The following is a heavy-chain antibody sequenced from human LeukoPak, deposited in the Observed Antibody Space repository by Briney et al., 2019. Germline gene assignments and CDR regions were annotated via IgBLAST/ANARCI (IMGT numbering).Heavy chain of an antibody. D-gene: IGHD3-22*01. Sequence: ASVKVSCKASGYTFTSYAMHWVRQAPGQRLEWMGWINAGNGNTKYSQKFQGRVTITRDTSASTAYMELSSLRSEDTAVYYCASGPDVYYYDSSGYFPFDYWGQGTLVTVSS. J-gene: IGHJ4*02. CDR1: GYTFTSYA. CDR2: INAGNGNT. V-gene: IGHV1-3*01. CDR3: ASGPDVYYYDSSGYFPFDY.